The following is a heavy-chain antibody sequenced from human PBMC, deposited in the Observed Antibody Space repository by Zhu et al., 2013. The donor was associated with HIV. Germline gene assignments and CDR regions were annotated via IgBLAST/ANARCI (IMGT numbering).Heavy chain of an antibody. V-gene: IGHV1-8*01. J-gene: IGHJ3*02. CDR3: VRGGLPGGPFDI. CDR1: GYSFGSYY. Sequence: QVQLLQSGAAVRKPGASVKVSCKASGYSFGSYYIHWVRQATGQGPEWIGWMNPNSGNRDYAQKFQGRVTITMTSSISTVYMELSSLRSDDTAVYYCVRGGLPGGPFDIWGRRDSGHRLF. CDR2: MNPNSGNR. D-gene: IGHD1-26*01.